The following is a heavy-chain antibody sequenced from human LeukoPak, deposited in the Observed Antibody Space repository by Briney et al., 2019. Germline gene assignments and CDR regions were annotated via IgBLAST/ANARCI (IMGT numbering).Heavy chain of an antibody. V-gene: IGHV3-30*03. CDR1: GFTFSSYG. D-gene: IGHD3-10*01. J-gene: IGHJ6*02. CDR3: ARVGRSWGMDV. CDR2: ISYDGSNK. Sequence: PGGSLRLSCAASGFTFSSYGMHWVRQAPGKGLEWVAVISYDGSNKYYADSVKGRFTISRDNAKNLLYLQMNSLRAEDTAVYYCARVGRSWGMDVWGQGTTVTVSS.